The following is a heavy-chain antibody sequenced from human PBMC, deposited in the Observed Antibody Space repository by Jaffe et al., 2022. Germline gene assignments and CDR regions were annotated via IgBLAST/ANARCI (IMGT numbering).Heavy chain of an antibody. Sequence: QVQLQESGPGLVKPSETLSLTCTVSGGSISSYYWSWIRQPPGKGLEWIGYIYYSGSTNYNPSLKSRVTISVDTSKNQFSLKLSSVTAADTAVYYCARISRVYGSGGFWFDPWGQGTLVTVSS. V-gene: IGHV4-59*01. J-gene: IGHJ5*02. CDR1: GGSISSYY. CDR3: ARISRVYGSGGFWFDP. D-gene: IGHD3-10*01. CDR2: IYYSGST.